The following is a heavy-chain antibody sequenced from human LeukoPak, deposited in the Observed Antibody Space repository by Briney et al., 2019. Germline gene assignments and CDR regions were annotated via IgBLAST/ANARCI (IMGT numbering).Heavy chain of an antibody. CDR3: ARGGDYSGSSYFDY. D-gene: IGHD1-26*01. CDR2: IYYSGST. J-gene: IGHJ4*02. Sequence: SETLSLTRTVSGGSISSYYWSWVRQPPGKGRECIGYIYYSGSTNYNPSPQSRVTISVDTSKNQFSLKLSSVAAADTAVYYRARGGDYSGSSYFDYWGQGTLVTVSS. CDR1: GGSISSYY. V-gene: IGHV4-59*01.